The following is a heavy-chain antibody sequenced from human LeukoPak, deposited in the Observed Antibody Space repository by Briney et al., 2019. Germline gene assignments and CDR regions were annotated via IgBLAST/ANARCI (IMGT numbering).Heavy chain of an antibody. J-gene: IGHJ4*02. Sequence: GASVKVSCKASGGTLSSYAISWVRQAPGQGLEWMGGIIPIFGTANYAQKFQGRVTITADESTSTAYMELSSLRSEDTAVYYCARDGDLVVRGTYDYWGQGTLVTVSS. V-gene: IGHV1-69*13. D-gene: IGHD3-10*01. CDR3: ARDGDLVVRGTYDY. CDR1: GGTLSSYA. CDR2: IIPIFGTA.